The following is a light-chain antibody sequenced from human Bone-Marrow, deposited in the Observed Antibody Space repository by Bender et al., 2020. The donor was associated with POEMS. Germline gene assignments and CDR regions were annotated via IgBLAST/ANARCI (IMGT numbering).Light chain of an antibody. CDR1: RSDVSGYTF. J-gene: IGLJ3*02. Sequence: QSALTQPASVSESPGQSITLSCTGIRSDVSGYTFVSWYQQHPGKAPKLLIYDVANRPSGVSDRFSGSKSGNTASLTISGLQADDEADYYCSSYANDTLKFGGGTKLTVL. CDR2: DVA. V-gene: IGLV2-14*03. CDR3: SSYANDTLK.